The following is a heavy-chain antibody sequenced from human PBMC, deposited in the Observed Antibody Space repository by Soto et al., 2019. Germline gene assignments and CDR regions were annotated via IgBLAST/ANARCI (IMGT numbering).Heavy chain of an antibody. J-gene: IGHJ4*02. CDR1: GYTFTSYA. CDR3: ARDWRYCSGGSCHRYFDY. D-gene: IGHD2-15*01. CDR2: INAGNGNT. Sequence: ASVKVSCKASGYTFTSYAMHWVRQAPGQRLEWMGWINAGNGNTKYSQKFQGRVTITRDTSASTAYMELSSLRSEDTAVYYCARDWRYCSGGSCHRYFDYWGQGTLVTVSS. V-gene: IGHV1-3*01.